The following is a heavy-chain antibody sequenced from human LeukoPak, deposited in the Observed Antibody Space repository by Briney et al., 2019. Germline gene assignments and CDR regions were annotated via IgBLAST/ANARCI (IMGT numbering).Heavy chain of an antibody. CDR3: ARDYYDSILDY. D-gene: IGHD3-22*01. CDR1: GFTFSSYA. CDR2: ISSNGGST. Sequence: GGSLKLSCAASGFTFSSYAMHWVRQAPGEGLEYVSAISSNGGSTYYANSVKGRFTISRDNSKNTLYLQMGSLRAEDMAVYYCARDYYDSILDYWGQGTLVTVSS. V-gene: IGHV3-64*01. J-gene: IGHJ4*02.